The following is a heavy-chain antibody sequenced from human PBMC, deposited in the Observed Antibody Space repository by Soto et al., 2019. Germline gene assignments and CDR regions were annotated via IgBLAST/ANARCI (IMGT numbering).Heavy chain of an antibody. CDR2: ISYDGSNK. CDR3: ARPHTGTVAFDS. J-gene: IGHJ3*01. CDR1: GFTFSSYG. D-gene: IGHD1-1*01. Sequence: GGSLRLSCAASGFTFSSYGMHWVRQAPGKGLEWVAVISYDGSNKYYADSVKGRFTISRDNSKNSLYLQMNSLRAEDTAVYYCARPHTGTVAFDSWAQGTMVTVSS. V-gene: IGHV3-30*03.